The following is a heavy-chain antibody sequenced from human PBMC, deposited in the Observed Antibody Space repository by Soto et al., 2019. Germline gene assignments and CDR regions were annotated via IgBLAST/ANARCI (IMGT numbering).Heavy chain of an antibody. Sequence: ASVKVSCKASGYTFTGYYMHWVRQAPGQGLEWMGWINPNSGGTNYAQKFQGRVTMTRGTSISTAYMELSRLRSDDTAVYYCARDKYDSSGRDYWGQGTLVTVSS. D-gene: IGHD3-22*01. V-gene: IGHV1-2*02. J-gene: IGHJ4*02. CDR3: ARDKYDSSGRDY. CDR1: GYTFTGYY. CDR2: INPNSGGT.